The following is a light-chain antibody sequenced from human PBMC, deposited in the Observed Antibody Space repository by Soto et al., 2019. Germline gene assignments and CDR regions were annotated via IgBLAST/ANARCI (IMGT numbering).Light chain of an antibody. CDR2: RNN. V-gene: IGLV1-47*01. Sequence: QSVLTQPPSASGTPGQRVTISYSGSSSNIGSNYVYWYQQLPGTVPQLLIYRNNERSSGVPDRFSGSKSGTSASLAISGLRSEDEADYYCAAWGDSLSGVVFGGGTKLTVL. J-gene: IGLJ2*01. CDR3: AAWGDSLSGVV. CDR1: SSNIGSNY.